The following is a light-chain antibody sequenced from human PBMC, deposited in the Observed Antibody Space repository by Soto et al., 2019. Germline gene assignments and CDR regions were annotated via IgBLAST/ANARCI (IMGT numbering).Light chain of an antibody. Sequence: QSALTQPASVSGSPGQSITISCTGTSSDVGGYNYVSWYQQHPGKAPKLMIYEVSNRPSGVSNRFSGSKSGNTASLTISGPQADDEADYYCSSYTSSSTLYGFGTGTKVTVL. CDR3: SSYTSSSTLYG. J-gene: IGLJ1*01. V-gene: IGLV2-14*01. CDR1: SSDVGGYNY. CDR2: EVS.